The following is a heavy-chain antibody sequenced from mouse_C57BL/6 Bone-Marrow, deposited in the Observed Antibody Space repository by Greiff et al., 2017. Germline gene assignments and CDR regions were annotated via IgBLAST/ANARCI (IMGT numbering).Heavy chain of an antibody. CDR3: ARGAGQAWFAY. D-gene: IGHD6-1*01. V-gene: IGHV5-17*01. CDR1: GFTFSDYG. J-gene: IGHJ3*01. CDR2: IRSGSSTI. Sequence: EVQVVESGGGLVKPGGSLKLSCAASGFTFSDYGMHWVRQAPETGLEWVAYIRSGSSTIYYADTVTGRFTISRDNAKNTLFLQMTRLRSEDTAMDYCARGAGQAWFAYWGQGTLVTVSA.